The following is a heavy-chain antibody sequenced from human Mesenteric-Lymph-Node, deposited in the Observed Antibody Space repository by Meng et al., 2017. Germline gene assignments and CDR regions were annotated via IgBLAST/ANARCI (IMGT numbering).Heavy chain of an antibody. CDR3: ASKTCSGGSCQLDY. D-gene: IGHD2-15*01. CDR2: IIPIFGTA. Sequence: QVQLVEAGAEVKTPGSSVKVSCKASGGTFSSYAISWVRQAPGQGLEWLGGIIPIFGTANYAQKFQGRVTITADESTSTAYMELSSLRSEDTAVYYCASKTCSGGSCQLDYWGQGTLVTVSS. V-gene: IGHV1-69*12. CDR1: GGTFSSYA. J-gene: IGHJ4*02.